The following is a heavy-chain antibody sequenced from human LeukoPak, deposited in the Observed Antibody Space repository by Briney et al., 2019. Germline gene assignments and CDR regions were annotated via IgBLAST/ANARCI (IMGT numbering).Heavy chain of an antibody. Sequence: SETLSLTCTVSGGSISSYYWSWIRQPAGKGLEWIGRIYTSGSTNYNPSLKSRVTMSVDTSKNQFSLKLSSVTAADTAVYYCARVRRGGRHQLPHYYYGMDVWGQGTTVTVSS. J-gene: IGHJ6*02. V-gene: IGHV4-4*07. CDR3: ARVRRGGRHQLPHYYYGMDV. CDR2: IYTSGST. CDR1: GGSISSYY. D-gene: IGHD2-2*01.